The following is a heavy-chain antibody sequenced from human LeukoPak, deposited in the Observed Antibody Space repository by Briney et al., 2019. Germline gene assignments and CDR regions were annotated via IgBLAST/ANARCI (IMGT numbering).Heavy chain of an antibody. CDR3: ARVLGAVAGIFDY. J-gene: IGHJ4*02. CDR2: IYSGGST. Sequence: GGSLRLSCAASGFTVSSNYMSWVRQAPGKGLEWVSVIYSGGSTYYADSVKGRFTISRDNSKNTLYLQMNSLRAEDTAVYYCARVLGAVAGIFDYWGQGTLVTVSS. D-gene: IGHD6-19*01. CDR1: GFTVSSNY. V-gene: IGHV3-53*01.